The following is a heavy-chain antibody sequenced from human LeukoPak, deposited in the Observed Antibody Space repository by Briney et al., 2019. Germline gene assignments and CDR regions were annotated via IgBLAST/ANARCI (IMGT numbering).Heavy chain of an antibody. D-gene: IGHD3-10*01. V-gene: IGHV1-69*04. J-gene: IGHJ6*02. CDR3: ARESYYGSGSYYLYYYYGMDV. Sequence: ASVKVSCKASGGTFSSYAISWVRQAPGQGPEWMGRIIPILGIANYAQKFQGRVTITADKSTSTAYMELSSLRSEDTAVYYCARESYYGSGSYYLYYYYGMDVWGQGTTVTVSS. CDR1: GGTFSSYA. CDR2: IIPILGIA.